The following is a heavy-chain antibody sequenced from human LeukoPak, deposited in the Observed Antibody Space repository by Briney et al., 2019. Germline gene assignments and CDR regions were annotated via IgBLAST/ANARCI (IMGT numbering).Heavy chain of an antibody. V-gene: IGHV4-59*08. CDR1: GGSISSYY. CDR3: ARATYSGSYYWFDP. CDR2: IYYSGST. Sequence: SETLSLTCTVSGGSISSYYWSWIRQPPGRGLEWIGYIYYSGSTNYNPSLKSRVTISVDTSKNQFSLKLSSVTAADTAVYYCARATYSGSYYWFDPWGQGTLVTVSS. J-gene: IGHJ5*02. D-gene: IGHD1-26*01.